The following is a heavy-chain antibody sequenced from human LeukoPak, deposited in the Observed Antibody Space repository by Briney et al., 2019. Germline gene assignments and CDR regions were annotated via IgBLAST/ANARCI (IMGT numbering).Heavy chain of an antibody. J-gene: IGHJ6*02. CDR1: GYTFTSYY. CDR2: ISAYNGNT. V-gene: IGHV1-18*04. Sequence: GASVKVSCKTSGYTFTSYYIHWVRQAPGQGLEWMGWISAYNGNTNYAQKVQGRVTMTTDTSTSTAYMELRSLRSDDTAVYYCAREETHHVCYGMDVWGQGTMVTVSS. CDR3: AREETHHVCYGMDV. D-gene: IGHD3-16*01.